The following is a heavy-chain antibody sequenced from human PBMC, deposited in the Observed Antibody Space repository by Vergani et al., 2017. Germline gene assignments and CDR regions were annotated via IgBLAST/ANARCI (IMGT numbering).Heavy chain of an antibody. Sequence: QLQLQESGPGLVKPSETLSLTCTVSGGSISSSSYYWGWIRQPPGKGLEWIGSIYYSGSTYYNPSLKSRVTISVDTSKNQFSLKLSSVTAADTAVYYCARDPGPQKRDYYYYYGMDVWGQGTTVTASS. J-gene: IGHJ6*02. CDR1: GGSISSSSYY. CDR2: IYYSGST. CDR3: ARDPGPQKRDYYYYYGMDV. V-gene: IGHV4-39*07.